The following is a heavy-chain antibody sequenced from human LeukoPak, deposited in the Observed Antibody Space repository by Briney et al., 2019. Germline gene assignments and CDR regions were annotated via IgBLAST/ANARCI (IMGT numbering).Heavy chain of an antibody. CDR2: IYYSGST. D-gene: IGHD6-13*01. J-gene: IGHJ1*01. V-gene: IGHV4-39*07. CDR3: ARDAGGIAAASIYFQH. CDR1: GGSISSSSYY. Sequence: SETLSLTCTVSGGSISSSSYYWGWIRQPPGKGLEWIGSIYYSGSTYYNPSLKSRVTISVDTSKNQFSLKLSSVTAADTAVYYCARDAGGIAAASIYFQHWGQGTLVTVSS.